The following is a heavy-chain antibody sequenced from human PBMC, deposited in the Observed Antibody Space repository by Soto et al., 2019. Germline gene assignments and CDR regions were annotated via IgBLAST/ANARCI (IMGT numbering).Heavy chain of an antibody. CDR3: ARWDLSGSSTFDY. D-gene: IGHD1-26*01. J-gene: IGHJ4*02. Sequence: QLQLQESGSGLVKPSQTLSLTCAVSGGSISRGGYSWSWIRKPPGQGLEWIGYIYQSGSTYYNPALMSRVTISVARSKTQFSLKLSSVTAADTAVYYCARWDLSGSSTFDYWCQGTLVTVSS. CDR1: GGSISRGGYS. CDR2: IYQSGST. V-gene: IGHV4-30-2*01.